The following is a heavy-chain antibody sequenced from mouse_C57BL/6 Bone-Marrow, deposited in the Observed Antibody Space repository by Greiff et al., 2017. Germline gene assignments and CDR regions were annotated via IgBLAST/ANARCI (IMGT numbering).Heavy chain of an antibody. J-gene: IGHJ2*01. V-gene: IGHV1-72*01. CDR2: IDPNSGGT. CDR1: GYTFTSYW. Sequence: VQLQQPGAELVKPGASVKLSCKASGYTFTSYWMHWVKQRPGRGLEWIGRIDPNSGGTKYNEKFKSKATLTVDKPSSTAYMQLSSLTSEDAAVYYCARWVSTVVDYFDYWGQGTTLTVSS. CDR3: ARWVSTVVDYFDY. D-gene: IGHD1-1*01.